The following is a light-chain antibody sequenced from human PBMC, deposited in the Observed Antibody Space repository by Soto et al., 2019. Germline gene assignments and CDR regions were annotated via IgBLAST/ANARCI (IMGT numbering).Light chain of an antibody. CDR3: SSYTSSSTDVV. V-gene: IGLV2-14*01. CDR1: SSDVGGYNY. Sequence: QSALTQPASVSGSPGQSITISCTGTSSDVGGYNYVSWYQQHPGKAPKLMIYEVSNRPSGVSNRFSGSKSGNTASLTISGLLDEDEADYYCSSYTSSSTDVVFGGGTKLTVL. J-gene: IGLJ2*01. CDR2: EVS.